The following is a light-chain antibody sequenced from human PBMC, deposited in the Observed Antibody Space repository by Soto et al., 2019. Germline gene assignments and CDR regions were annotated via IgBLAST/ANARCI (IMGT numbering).Light chain of an antibody. CDR2: GAS. V-gene: IGKV3-20*01. CDR1: QSVSSSY. Sequence: EIVLTQSPGTLSLSPGERATLSCRASQSVSSSYSAWYQQKPGQAPRLLIYGASSRATGIPDRFSGSGSGTDFTLTISSLQSEDFAVYYCQQYNNWPSITFGQGTRLEIK. J-gene: IGKJ5*01. CDR3: QQYNNWPSIT.